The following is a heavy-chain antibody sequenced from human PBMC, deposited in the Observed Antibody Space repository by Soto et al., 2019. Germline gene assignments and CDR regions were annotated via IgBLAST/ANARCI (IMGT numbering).Heavy chain of an antibody. CDR2: IIPIFGTA. Sequence: SVKVSCKASGGTFSSYAISWVRQAPGQGLEWMGGIIPIFGTANYAQKFQGRVTITADESTSTAYMELSSLRSEDTAVYYCARDSRYYYDSSGYYLVDYWGQGTLVTVSS. V-gene: IGHV1-69*13. D-gene: IGHD3-22*01. CDR1: GGTFSSYA. CDR3: ARDSRYYYDSSGYYLVDY. J-gene: IGHJ4*02.